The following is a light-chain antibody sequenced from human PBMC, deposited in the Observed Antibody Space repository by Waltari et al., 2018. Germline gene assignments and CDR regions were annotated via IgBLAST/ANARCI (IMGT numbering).Light chain of an antibody. V-gene: IGKV1-39*01. CDR3: QQSSRTPWT. CDR1: QSVSRH. Sequence: DIQMTQSPSSLAASVADKVTITCRASQSVSRHLNWYQLKPGQAPNLLIYTAITLHSEVPSRFNGSGSGTDFTLTISSLQSEDVATYFCQQSSRTPWTFGQGTKVEIK. J-gene: IGKJ1*01. CDR2: TAI.